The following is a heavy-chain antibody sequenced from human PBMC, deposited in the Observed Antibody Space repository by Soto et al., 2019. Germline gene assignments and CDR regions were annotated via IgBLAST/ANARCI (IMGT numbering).Heavy chain of an antibody. CDR1: GGSFSGYY. V-gene: IGHV4-34*01. J-gene: IGHJ6*03. CDR2: INHSGST. CDR3: ARGRIVERGYYYYYMDV. D-gene: IGHD1-1*01. Sequence: QVQLQQWGAGLLKPSETLSLTCAVYGGSFSGYYWSWIRQPPGKGLEWIGEINHSGSTNYNPSLKSRVTISVDTSKNQFSLKLSSVTAADTAVYYCARGRIVERGYYYYYMDVWQRDHGHRLL.